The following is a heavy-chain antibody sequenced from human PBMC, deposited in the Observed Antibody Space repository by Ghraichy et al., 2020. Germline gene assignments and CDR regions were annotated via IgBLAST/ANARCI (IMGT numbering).Heavy chain of an antibody. CDR1: GFTFSSYW. D-gene: IGHD2-15*01. CDR2: IKQDGSEK. Sequence: GSLRLSCAASGFTFSSYWMSWVRQAPGKGLEWVANIKQDGSEKYYVDSVKGRFTISRDNAKNSLYLPMNSLRAEDTAVYYCARLPPLPSFEWWLPYGYYFDYWGQGTLVTVSS. V-gene: IGHV3-7*01. J-gene: IGHJ4*02. CDR3: ARLPPLPSFEWWLPYGYYFDY.